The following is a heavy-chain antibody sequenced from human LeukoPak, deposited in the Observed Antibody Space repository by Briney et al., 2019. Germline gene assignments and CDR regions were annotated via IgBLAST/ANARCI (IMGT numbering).Heavy chain of an antibody. J-gene: IGHJ4*02. Sequence: SETLSLTCAVYGGSFSGYYWSWIRQPPGKGLEWLGEINHSGSTNYNPSLKSRVTISVDTSKNQFSLKLSSVTAADTAVYYCARSFIRYCSSTSCYVGVYFDYWGQGTLVTVSS. CDR3: ARSFIRYCSSTSCYVGVYFDY. D-gene: IGHD2-2*01. CDR1: GGSFSGYY. V-gene: IGHV4-34*01. CDR2: INHSGST.